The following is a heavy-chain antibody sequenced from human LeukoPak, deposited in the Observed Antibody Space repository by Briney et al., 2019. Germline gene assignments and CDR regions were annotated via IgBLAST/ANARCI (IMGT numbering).Heavy chain of an antibody. Sequence: GRSLRLSCAASGFTFDDYAMHWVRQAPGKGLEWVSGISWNSGSIGYADSVKGRFTISRDNAKNTLYLQMNSLRAEDTAVYYCARDRNIVVGNDAFDIWGQGTMVTVSS. D-gene: IGHD2-15*01. J-gene: IGHJ3*02. CDR1: GFTFDDYA. V-gene: IGHV3-9*01. CDR2: ISWNSGSI. CDR3: ARDRNIVVGNDAFDI.